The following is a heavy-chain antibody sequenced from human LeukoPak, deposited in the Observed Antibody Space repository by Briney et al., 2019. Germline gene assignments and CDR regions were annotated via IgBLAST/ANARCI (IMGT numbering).Heavy chain of an antibody. Sequence: ASVKVSCKASGYTFGHYYISWVRQAPGQGLEWMGWISGYNGNTNYAQKFQDRITMTVDKSTTTVYMEVKSLRSEDTAVYYCARGTSIVGATPPIFYYYYGMDVWGQGTTVTVSS. J-gene: IGHJ6*02. CDR2: ISGYNGNT. CDR3: ARGTSIVGATPPIFYYYYGMDV. CDR1: GYTFGHYY. D-gene: IGHD1-26*01. V-gene: IGHV1-18*01.